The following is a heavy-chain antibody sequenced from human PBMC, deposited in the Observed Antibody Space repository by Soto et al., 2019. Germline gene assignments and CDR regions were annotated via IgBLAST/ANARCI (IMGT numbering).Heavy chain of an antibody. D-gene: IGHD4-17*01. CDR2: IKDGGST. V-gene: IGHV4-34*01. Sequence: SETLSLTCAVNGGSLTGYYWSWIRQPPGKGLEWIGEIKDGGSTNYSPSLRGRATISSDTSNNQFSLKLNSVTAADTAVYYCAADVGGYIYGLARHWGPGTLVTV. CDR3: AADVGGYIYGLARH. CDR1: GGSLTGYY. J-gene: IGHJ4*02.